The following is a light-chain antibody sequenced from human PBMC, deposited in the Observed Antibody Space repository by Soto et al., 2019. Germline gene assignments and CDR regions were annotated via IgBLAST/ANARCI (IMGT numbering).Light chain of an antibody. J-gene: IGKJ2*01. CDR2: GAS. Sequence: EIVMTQSPATLSVSPGERATRSRRASQSVSSNLAWYQQKPGQAPRHRIYGASPRATGIPARFSGSGSVTEFTLPISSLQSEDFAVYYCQQYNNWPRTFGQGTKLEIK. CDR3: QQYNNWPRT. V-gene: IGKV3-15*01. CDR1: QSVSSN.